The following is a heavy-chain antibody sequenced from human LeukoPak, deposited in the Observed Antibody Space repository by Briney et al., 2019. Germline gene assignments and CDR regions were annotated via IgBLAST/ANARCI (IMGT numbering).Heavy chain of an antibody. J-gene: IGHJ5*02. D-gene: IGHD5-12*01. CDR1: RGTFSSYA. V-gene: IGHV1-69*06. CDR3: AKGYTGYDFGWFDP. CDR2: IIPIFGTA. Sequence: SVKVSCKASRGTFSSYAISWVRQAPGQGLEWMGGIIPIFGTANYAQKFQGRVTITADRSTSTAYMELSSLRSEDTAVYYCAKGYTGYDFGWFDPWGQGTLVTVSS.